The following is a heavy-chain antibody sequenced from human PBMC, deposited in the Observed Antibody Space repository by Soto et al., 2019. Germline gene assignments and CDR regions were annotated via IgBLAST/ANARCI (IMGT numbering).Heavy chain of an antibody. V-gene: IGHV3-30*18. CDR3: AKDGADTGTYYFDY. Sequence: QVQLVESGGGVVQPGRSLRLSCAASNFTFSNYGMHWVRQAPGKGLEWVALISNDGSNKYYTDSVKGRFTISRDNSRNTLSLQMNSLRADDPAVYYCAKDGADTGTYYFDYWGQGTLITVSS. D-gene: IGHD1-26*01. CDR1: NFTFSNYG. J-gene: IGHJ4*02. CDR2: ISNDGSNK.